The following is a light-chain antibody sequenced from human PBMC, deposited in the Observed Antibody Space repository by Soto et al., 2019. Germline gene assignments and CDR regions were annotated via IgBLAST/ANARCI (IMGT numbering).Light chain of an antibody. J-gene: IGKJ1*01. CDR1: QSISNY. CDR2: AAS. V-gene: IGKV1-39*01. CDR3: XXXXXIPWT. Sequence: DIQMTQSPSSLSASVGDRVTITCRASQSISNYLNWYQQRPGKAPELLIYAASSLQSGVPSRFSGSGSGTGFTLTISSLQXXXXXXXXXXXXXXIPWTFGQGTKVEIK.